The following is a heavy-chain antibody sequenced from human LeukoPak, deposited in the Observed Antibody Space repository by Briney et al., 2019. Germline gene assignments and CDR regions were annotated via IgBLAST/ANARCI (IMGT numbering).Heavy chain of an antibody. CDR2: IKEDGSEK. Sequence: PGGSLRLSCAASGFTFSNTNMNWVRQAPGKGLEWVANIKEDGSEKYYVDSVKGRFTISRDNAKNSLYLQMNSLRAEDTAVYYCARGGLRYFARWGQGTLVTVSS. CDR3: ARGGLRYFAR. J-gene: IGHJ1*01. V-gene: IGHV3-7*04. CDR1: GFTFSNTN. D-gene: IGHD3-9*01.